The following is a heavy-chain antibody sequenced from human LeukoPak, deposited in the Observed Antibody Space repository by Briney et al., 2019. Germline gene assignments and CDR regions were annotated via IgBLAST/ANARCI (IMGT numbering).Heavy chain of an antibody. CDR1: GFTFSSYE. CDR2: ISSSGSTI. Sequence: GGSLRLSCAASGFTFSSYEMNWVRQAPGKGLEWVSYISSSGSTIYYADSVKGRFTISRDNAKNSLYLQTNSLGAEDTAVYYCARHNPHFDYWGQGTLVTVSS. D-gene: IGHD5-24*01. V-gene: IGHV3-48*03. CDR3: ARHNPHFDY. J-gene: IGHJ4*02.